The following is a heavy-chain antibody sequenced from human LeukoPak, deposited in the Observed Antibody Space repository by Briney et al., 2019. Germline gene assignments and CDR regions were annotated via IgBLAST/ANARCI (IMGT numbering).Heavy chain of an antibody. CDR3: ARGGGLDV. J-gene: IGHJ6*02. CDR1: GFTFSSYW. CDR2: INHNGNVN. V-gene: IGHV3-7*03. D-gene: IGHD3-16*01. Sequence: PGGSLRLSCAASGFTFSSYWMNWARQAPGKGLEWVASINHNGNVNYYVDSVKGRSTISRDNAKNSLYLRMSNLRAEDTAVYFCARGGGLDVWGQGATVTVSS.